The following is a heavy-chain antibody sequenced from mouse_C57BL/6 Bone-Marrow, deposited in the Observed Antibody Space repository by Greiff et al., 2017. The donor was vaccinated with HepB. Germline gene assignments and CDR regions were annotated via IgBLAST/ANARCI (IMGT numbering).Heavy chain of an antibody. CDR3: AISLWGY. CDR1: GYSFTSYY. J-gene: IGHJ2*01. V-gene: IGHV1-66*01. D-gene: IGHD1-1*02. Sequence: VKLMESGPELVKPGASVKISCKASGYSFTSYYIHWVKQRPGQGLEWIGWIYPGSGNTKYNEKFKGKATLTADTSSSTAYMQLSSLTSEDSAVYYCAISLWGYWGQGTTLTVSS. CDR2: IYPGSGNT.